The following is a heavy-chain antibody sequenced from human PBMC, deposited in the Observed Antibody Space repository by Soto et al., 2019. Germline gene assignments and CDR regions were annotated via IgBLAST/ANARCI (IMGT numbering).Heavy chain of an antibody. CDR1: GLTFSSSW. CDR2: IKEDGSEE. V-gene: IGHV3-7*01. D-gene: IGHD6-25*01. J-gene: IGHJ4*02. CDR3: ARDLGYQTLDY. Sequence: ELQLVESGGGLVQPGGSLRLSCAASGLTFSSSWMSWARQAPGKGLQWVANIKEDGSEEYYLDSVKGRFTISRDNAKNSLYLQMNSLTAEDTAVYYCARDLGYQTLDYWGQGTLVTVSS.